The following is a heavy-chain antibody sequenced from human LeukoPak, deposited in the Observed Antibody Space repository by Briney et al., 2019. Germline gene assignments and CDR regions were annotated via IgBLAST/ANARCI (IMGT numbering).Heavy chain of an antibody. J-gene: IGHJ4*02. Sequence: GSLRLSCVASGFTFSTYGMNWVRQAPGKGLEWVSYISSSSSTIYYADSVKGRFTISRDNAKNSLYLQMNSLRAEDTAVYYCARDSADYYDSSGCFDYWGQGTLVTVSS. V-gene: IGHV3-48*01. CDR3: ARDSADYYDSSGCFDY. CDR1: GFTFSTYG. D-gene: IGHD3-22*01. CDR2: ISSSSSTI.